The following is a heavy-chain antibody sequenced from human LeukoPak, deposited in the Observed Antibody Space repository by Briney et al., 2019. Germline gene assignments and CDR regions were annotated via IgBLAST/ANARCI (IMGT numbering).Heavy chain of an antibody. CDR2: IRYDGSNK. V-gene: IGHV3-30*02. D-gene: IGHD3-3*01. CDR3: ARESPLHYDFWSAPHHDAFDI. J-gene: IGHJ3*02. CDR1: GFTFSSYG. Sequence: GGSLRLSCAASGFTFSSYGMHWVRQAPGKGLEWVAFIRYDGSNKYCADSVKGRFTISRDNSKNTLYLQMNSLRAEDTAVYYCARESPLHYDFWSAPHHDAFDIWGQGTMVTVSS.